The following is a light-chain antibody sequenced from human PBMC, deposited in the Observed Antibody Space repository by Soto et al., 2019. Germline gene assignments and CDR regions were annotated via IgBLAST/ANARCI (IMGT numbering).Light chain of an antibody. CDR2: DAY. Sequence: DIQMTQSPPTLSASVGDRVTITCQASLDIGNSLNWFQHKPGKAPNLVIYDAYNLEIGVPSRFSGSGSGTDFTFTITSLRPEDIATYYCQKSDHLPLFGPGTKVESK. V-gene: IGKV1-33*01. CDR1: LDIGNS. J-gene: IGKJ3*01. CDR3: QKSDHLPL.